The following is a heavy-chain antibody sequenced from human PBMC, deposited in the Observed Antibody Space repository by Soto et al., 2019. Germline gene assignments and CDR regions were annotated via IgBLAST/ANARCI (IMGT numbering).Heavy chain of an antibody. V-gene: IGHV4-59*01. J-gene: IGHJ5*01. D-gene: IGHD3-22*01. CDR3: ARDFYDSVGYTWFDS. Sequence: QVQLQESGPGLVKPSETLSLSCTESGDTSTSYYWGWIRQAPGKGLEWIGHIHNSGTSTHNPSLNGRVTISIDMSKKQFSLKLTSLTSADTAVYYCARDFYDSVGYTWFDSWSQGTLVTVSS. CDR1: GDTSTSYY. CDR2: IHNSGTS.